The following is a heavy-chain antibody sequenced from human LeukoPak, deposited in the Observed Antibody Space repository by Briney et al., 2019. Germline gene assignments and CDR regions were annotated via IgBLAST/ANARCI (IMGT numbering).Heavy chain of an antibody. CDR3: ARDSGYYSWFDP. J-gene: IGHJ5*02. Sequence: SETLSLTCAVSGVSISSSNWWSWVRQPPGEGLEWIGEIYHSGSTNYNPSLKSRVTISVDKSKNQFSLKLSSVTAADTAVYYCARDSGYYSWFDPWGQGTLVTVSS. CDR2: IYHSGST. CDR1: GVSISSSNW. D-gene: IGHD3-22*01. V-gene: IGHV4-4*02.